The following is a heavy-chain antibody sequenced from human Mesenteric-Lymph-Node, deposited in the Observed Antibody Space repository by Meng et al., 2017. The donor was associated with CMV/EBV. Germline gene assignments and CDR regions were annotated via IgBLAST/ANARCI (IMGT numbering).Heavy chain of an antibody. CDR1: GFTFSSNS. D-gene: IGHD4-23*01. J-gene: IGHJ4*02. Sequence: GGSLRLSCTASGFTFSSNSMNWVRQAPGKGLEWVSFISSTSSTMYNADSVKGRFTISRDNAKNSLYLQMNSLRAEDTAVYYCARDGPDPGDMVVTPFDSWGQGTLVTVSS. CDR2: ISSTSSTM. CDR3: ARDGPDPGDMVVTPFDS. V-gene: IGHV3-48*04.